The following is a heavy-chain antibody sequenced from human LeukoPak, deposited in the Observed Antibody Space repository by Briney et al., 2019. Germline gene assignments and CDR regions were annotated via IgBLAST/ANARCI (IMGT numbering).Heavy chain of an antibody. Sequence: PSETLSLTCTVSGVSISNYYWTWIRQTPEKGLEWIGYLYYSGATNYIPSLKSRVTISIDTSKNQFSLRLNSVTAADTAVYYCAKTVIGFGERCYYYMDVWGKGPRSPSP. CDR2: LYYSGAT. CDR1: GVSISNYY. V-gene: IGHV4-59*01. J-gene: IGHJ6*03. CDR3: AKTVIGFGERCYYYMDV. D-gene: IGHD3-10*01.